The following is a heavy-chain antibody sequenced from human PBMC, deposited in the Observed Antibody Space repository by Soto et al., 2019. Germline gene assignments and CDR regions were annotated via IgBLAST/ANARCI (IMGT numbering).Heavy chain of an antibody. J-gene: IGHJ4*02. V-gene: IGHV3-74*01. D-gene: IGHD2-2*01. CDR1: GFTFGSYW. Sequence: EVQLVESGGGLVQPGGSLRLSCAASGFTFGSYWMHWVRQVPGKGLVWVARIKSDGGSTDYADFAKGRFTISKDNGKHRVYLEMNSLTTEDAAVYYCVRDRSTCKDYWGQGTLVTVSS. CDR2: IKSDGGST. CDR3: VRDRSTCKDY.